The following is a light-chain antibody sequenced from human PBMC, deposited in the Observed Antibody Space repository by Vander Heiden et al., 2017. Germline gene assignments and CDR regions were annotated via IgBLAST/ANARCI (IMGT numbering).Light chain of an antibody. J-gene: IGLJ1*01. CDR1: SSNIGAGYD. Sequence: QSVLTQPPSLSGAPGQRVTISCTGSSSNIGAGYDVLWYQQLPGTAPKLLIYGDTNRPSGVPDRFSGSKSGTSASLAITGLQAEDEADYYCQSYDSSLSGYVFGTGTKVTVL. V-gene: IGLV1-40*01. CDR2: GDT. CDR3: QSYDSSLSGYV.